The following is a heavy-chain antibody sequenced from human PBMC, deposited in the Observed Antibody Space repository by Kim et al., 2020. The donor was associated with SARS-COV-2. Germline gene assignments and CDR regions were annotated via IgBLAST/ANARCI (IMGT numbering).Heavy chain of an antibody. CDR2: IYSDEVT. J-gene: IGHJ4*02. CDR3: ATNGGFGVATFDY. Sequence: GGSLRLSCAASGITVSDNSMSWVRQAPGKGLEWVSVIYSDEVTYYAGSVRGRFIISRDISKSTLYLQMNNLRAEDAGVYYCATNGGFGVATFDYWGRGT. CDR1: GITVSDNS. D-gene: IGHD3-3*01. V-gene: IGHV3-53*01.